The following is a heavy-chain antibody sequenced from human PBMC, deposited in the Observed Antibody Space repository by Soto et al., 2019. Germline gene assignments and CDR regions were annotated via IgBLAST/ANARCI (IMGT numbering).Heavy chain of an antibody. CDR2: ISAHNGNT. CDR3: ASDAASTWNDGGWFDP. D-gene: IGHD1-1*01. V-gene: IGHV1-18*01. Sequence: QVQLVQSGAEVKKPGASVKVSCKASGYTFTSYGISWVRQASGQGLEWMGWISAHNGNTKYAQKLPGRVTLTTATSPSTAYMDPRSLTSAATAVYYCASDAASTWNDGGWFDPWGQGTLVTVSS. CDR1: GYTFTSYG. J-gene: IGHJ5*02.